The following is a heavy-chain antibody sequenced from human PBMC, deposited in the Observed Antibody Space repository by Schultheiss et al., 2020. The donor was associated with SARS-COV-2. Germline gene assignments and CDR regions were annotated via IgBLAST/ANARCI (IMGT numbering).Heavy chain of an antibody. D-gene: IGHD3-3*01. V-gene: IGHV3-23*01. CDR3: SGYYDFWSGSDAFDI. Sequence: GGSLRLSCAASGFTFSSYAMHWVRQAPGKGLEWVSAISGSGGSTYYADSVKGRFTISRDNSKNTLYLQMNSLRAEDTAVYYCSGYYDFWSGSDAFDIWGQGTMVTVSS. CDR2: ISGSGGST. CDR1: GFTFSSYA. J-gene: IGHJ3*02.